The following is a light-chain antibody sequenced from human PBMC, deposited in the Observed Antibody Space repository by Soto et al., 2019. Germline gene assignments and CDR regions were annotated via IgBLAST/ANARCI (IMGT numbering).Light chain of an antibody. CDR1: QSISSY. Sequence: DIQGTQSPTSLSACVGDRVTITCRASQSISSYLNWYQQKPGKPPKLLISAASSLQSGVPSRFSGSGSGTDFTLTISSLQPEDFATYYCQQSYSTPRTFGQGTKVDTK. V-gene: IGKV1-39*01. CDR3: QQSYSTPRT. CDR2: AAS. J-gene: IGKJ1*01.